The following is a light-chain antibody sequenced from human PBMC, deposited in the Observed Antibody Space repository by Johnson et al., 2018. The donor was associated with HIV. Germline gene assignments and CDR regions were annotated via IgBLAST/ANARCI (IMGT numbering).Light chain of an antibody. Sequence: QSVLTQPPSVSAAPGQKVTISCSGSSSNIGNNYVSWYQQLPGTAPKLLIYENNKRPSGIPDRFSGSKSGTSATLGITGLQTGDEADYYCGTWDSSLYAYVFGTETKVTAL. CDR1: SSNIGNNY. CDR2: ENN. V-gene: IGLV1-51*02. J-gene: IGLJ1*01. CDR3: GTWDSSLYAYV.